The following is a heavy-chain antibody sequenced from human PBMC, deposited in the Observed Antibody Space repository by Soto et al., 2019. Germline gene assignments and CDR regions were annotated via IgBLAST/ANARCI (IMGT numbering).Heavy chain of an antibody. D-gene: IGHD2-8*01. J-gene: IGHJ6*02. CDR2: ISSSSGTI. Sequence: PGGSLRLSCAASGFTFSSYSMNWVRQAPGKGLEWVSYISSSSGTIYYADSVKGRFTISRDNAKNSLYLQMNSLRDEDTAVYYCARDDEGIVLMVYAKGGMDVWGQGTTVTSP. V-gene: IGHV3-48*02. CDR1: GFTFSSYS. CDR3: ARDDEGIVLMVYAKGGMDV.